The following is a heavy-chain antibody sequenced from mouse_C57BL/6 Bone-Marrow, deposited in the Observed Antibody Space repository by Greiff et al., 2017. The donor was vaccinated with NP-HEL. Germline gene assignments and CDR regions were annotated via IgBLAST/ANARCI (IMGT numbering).Heavy chain of an antibody. Sequence: QVQLQQPGAELVKPGASVKLSCKASGYTFTSYWMQWVKQRPEQGLEWIGEIDPSDSYTNYNQKFKGKATLTVDTSSSTAYMQLSSLTSEDSAVYYCAIYYEDWFAYWGQGTLVTVSA. D-gene: IGHD2-4*01. CDR1: GYTFTSYW. J-gene: IGHJ3*01. CDR3: AIYYEDWFAY. CDR2: IDPSDSYT. V-gene: IGHV1-50*01.